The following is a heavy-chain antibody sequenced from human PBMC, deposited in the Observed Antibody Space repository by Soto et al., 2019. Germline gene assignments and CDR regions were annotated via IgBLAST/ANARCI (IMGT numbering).Heavy chain of an antibody. CDR3: AMDGPGIAAAGPHDAFDI. CDR2: INSDGSST. CDR1: GFTFSSYW. V-gene: IGHV3-74*01. D-gene: IGHD6-13*01. J-gene: IGHJ3*02. Sequence: RLSCAASGFTFSSYWMHWVRQAPGKGLVWVSRINSDGSSTSYADSVKGRFTISRDNAKNTLYLQMNSLRAEDTAVYYCAMDGPGIAAAGPHDAFDIWGQGTMVTVSS.